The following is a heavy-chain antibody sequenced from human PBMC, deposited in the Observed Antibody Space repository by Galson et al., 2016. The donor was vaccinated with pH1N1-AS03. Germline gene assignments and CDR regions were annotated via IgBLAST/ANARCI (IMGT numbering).Heavy chain of an antibody. CDR2: TSSDGGNT. CDR3: AGGVVVVLGFDF. J-gene: IGHJ3*01. V-gene: IGHV3-30*04. D-gene: IGHD3-3*01. Sequence: SLRLSCEASGLTLSTHAMHWVRQAPGRGLEWVAGTSSDGGNTYYADSVRGRFTISRDDSKNTLYLQMDSLRVEDTAVYYCAGGVVVVLGFDFWGQGTMVTVSS. CDR1: GLTLSTHA.